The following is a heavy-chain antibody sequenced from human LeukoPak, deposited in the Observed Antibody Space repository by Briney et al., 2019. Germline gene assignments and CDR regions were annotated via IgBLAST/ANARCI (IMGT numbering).Heavy chain of an antibody. J-gene: IGHJ4*02. V-gene: IGHV3-7*01. D-gene: IGHD3-10*01. CDR3: ARDNYYGSGSPFDY. CDR2: IKQDGSEK. CDR1: GFTFNNYA. Sequence: PGGSLRLSCAASGFTFNNYAMSWVRQAPGKGLEWVANIKQDGSEKYYVDSVKGRFTISRDNAKNSLYLQMNSLRAEDTAVYYCARDNYYGSGSPFDYWGQGTLVTVSS.